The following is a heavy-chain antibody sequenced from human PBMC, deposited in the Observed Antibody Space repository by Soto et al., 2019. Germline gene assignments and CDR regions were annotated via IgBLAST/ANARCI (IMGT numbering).Heavy chain of an antibody. CDR1: GYTFTSYA. CDR2: INAGNGNT. J-gene: IGHJ4*02. D-gene: IGHD3-3*01. Sequence: QVQLVQSGAEVKKPGASVKVSCKASGYTFTSYAMHWVRQAPGQRLEWMGGINAGNGNTKYSQKFQGRVTITRDTSASTAYMELSSLRSEDTAVYYCAREGRFLEWLLGYWGQGTLVTVSS. CDR3: AREGRFLEWLLGY. V-gene: IGHV1-3*01.